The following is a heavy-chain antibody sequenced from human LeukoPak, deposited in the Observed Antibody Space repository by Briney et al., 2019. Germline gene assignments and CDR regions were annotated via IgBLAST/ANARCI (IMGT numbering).Heavy chain of an antibody. CDR2: IYSGGST. Sequence: GGSLGFSVAAPGFTASSNYMSWFGQPPGKGLGWVSYIYSGGSTYYADSVKGRFTVSRHNSKNTLYLQMNSLRAEDTAVYYCARGVTMVVTTPPDAIDIWGQGTMVTVSS. CDR1: GFTASSNY. D-gene: IGHD4-23*01. J-gene: IGHJ3*02. V-gene: IGHV3-53*04. CDR3: ARGVTMVVTTPPDAIDI.